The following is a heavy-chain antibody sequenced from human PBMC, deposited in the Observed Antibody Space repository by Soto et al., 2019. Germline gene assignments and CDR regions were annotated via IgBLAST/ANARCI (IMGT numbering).Heavy chain of an antibody. CDR1: GGSISSGGYC. J-gene: IGHJ5*02. V-gene: IGHV4-31*03. CDR3: ARRGSGTGRYFDP. CDR2: ICHSGTT. Sequence: NPSETLSLTCTVSGGSISSGGYCWTWIRQVPGKGLEWIGYICHSGTTYYNPSLKSGLTISADSSKNQFFLRLSSVTAADTAFYYCARRGSGTGRYFDPWGQGTLVTVSS. D-gene: IGHD3-10*01.